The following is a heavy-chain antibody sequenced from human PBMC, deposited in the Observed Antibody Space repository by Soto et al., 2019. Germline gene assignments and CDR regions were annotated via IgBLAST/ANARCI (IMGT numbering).Heavy chain of an antibody. CDR2: ISSSSSYI. CDR3: AMSYSNRGFRIDY. CDR1: GFTFSSYS. V-gene: IGHV3-21*01. Sequence: GGSLRLSCAASGFTFSSYSMNWVRQAPGKGLEWVSSISSSSSYIYYADSVKGRFTISRDNAKNSLYLQMNSLRAEDTAVYYCAMSYSNRGFRIDYWGQGTLVTVSS. J-gene: IGHJ4*02. D-gene: IGHD6-13*01.